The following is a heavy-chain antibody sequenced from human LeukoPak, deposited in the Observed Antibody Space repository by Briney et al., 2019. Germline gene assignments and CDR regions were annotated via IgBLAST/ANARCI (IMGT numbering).Heavy chain of an antibody. J-gene: IGHJ4*02. CDR3: AILPYCSSTSCYSVDY. CDR2: ISSSSSYI. CDR1: GFTFSSYS. Sequence: GGSLRLSCAASGFTFSSYSMNWVRQAPGKGLEWVSSISSSSSYIYYADSVKGRFTISRDNAKNSLCLQMNSLRAEDTAVYYCAILPYCSSTSCYSVDYWGQGTLVTVSS. D-gene: IGHD2-2*01. V-gene: IGHV3-21*01.